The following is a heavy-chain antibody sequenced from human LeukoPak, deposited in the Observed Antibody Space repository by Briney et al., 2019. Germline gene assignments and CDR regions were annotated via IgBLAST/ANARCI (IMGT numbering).Heavy chain of an antibody. Sequence: SETLSLTCTVSGGSISGTSYYWGWIRQPPGKGLEWIGSIYYSGSTYYNPSLKSRVTISVDTSKNQFSLKLSSVTAADTAVYYCARVQSRLSWFDPWGQGTLVTVSS. CDR1: GGSISGTSYY. J-gene: IGHJ5*02. CDR3: ARVQSRLSWFDP. V-gene: IGHV4-39*07. CDR2: IYYSGST.